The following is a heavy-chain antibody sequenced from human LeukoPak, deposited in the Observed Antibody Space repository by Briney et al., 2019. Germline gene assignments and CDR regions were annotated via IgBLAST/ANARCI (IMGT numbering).Heavy chain of an antibody. CDR1: GFTFSSHS. Sequence: GGSLRLSCAASGFTFSSHSMNWVRQAPGKGLEWVSYISSSSSTIYFADSVKSRFTIYRDNAENSLYLQVNSLRDEDTAVYYCARAPYCGGDCSARWFDPWGQGTLVTVSS. CDR2: ISSSSSTI. J-gene: IGHJ5*02. V-gene: IGHV3-48*02. D-gene: IGHD2-21*02. CDR3: ARAPYCGGDCSARWFDP.